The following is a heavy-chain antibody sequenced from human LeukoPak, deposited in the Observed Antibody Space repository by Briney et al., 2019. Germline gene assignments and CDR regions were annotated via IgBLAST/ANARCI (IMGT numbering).Heavy chain of an antibody. J-gene: IGHJ6*02. CDR3: ARVRAKGGVDYYYGMDV. D-gene: IGHD3-10*01. V-gene: IGHV1-2*04. CDR2: INPNSGGT. Sequence: ASVKVSCKASGYTFTGYYMHWVRQAPGQGLEWMGWINPNSGGTNYAQKFQGWVTMTRDTSISTAYMELSRLRSDDTAVYYCARVRAKGGVDYYYGMDVWGQGTTVTVS. CDR1: GYTFTGYY.